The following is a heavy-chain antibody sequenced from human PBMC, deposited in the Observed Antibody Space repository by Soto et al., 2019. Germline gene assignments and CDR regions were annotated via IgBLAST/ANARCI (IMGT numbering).Heavy chain of an antibody. CDR3: ARERDGHNPNWFDL. J-gene: IGHJ5*02. CDR1: GFTVSSNY. CDR2: IYSGGST. Sequence: LRLSCAVSGFTVSSNYMSWVRQPPGKGPEWVSDIYSGGSTYYADSVKGRFTISRDNSKNTLYLQMNSLRAEDTAVYYCARERDGHNPNWFDLWGQGTLVTVSS. V-gene: IGHV3-53*01. D-gene: IGHD2-8*01.